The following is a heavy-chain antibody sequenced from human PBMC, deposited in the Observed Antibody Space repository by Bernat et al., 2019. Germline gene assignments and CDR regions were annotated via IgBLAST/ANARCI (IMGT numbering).Heavy chain of an antibody. CDR3: ARDSDTGGVVDY. CDR1: GFTFSSYG. Sequence: QVQLVESGGGVVQPGRSLRLSCAASGFTFSSYGMHWVRQAPGKGLEWVAVIWYDGSNKYYADSVKGRFTISRDNSKNTLYLQMNSLRAEDTAVYYCARDSDTGGVVDYWGQGTLVTVSS. CDR2: IWYDGSNK. V-gene: IGHV3-33*01. D-gene: IGHD2-8*02. J-gene: IGHJ4*02.